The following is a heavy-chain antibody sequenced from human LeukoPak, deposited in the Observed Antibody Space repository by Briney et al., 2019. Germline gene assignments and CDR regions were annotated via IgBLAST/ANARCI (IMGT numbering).Heavy chain of an antibody. D-gene: IGHD6-13*01. Sequence: GASVKVSCKASGYTFTGYYMHWVRQAPGQGLEWMGWINPNSGGTNYAQKFQGRVTMTRDTSISTAYMELSRLRPDDTAVYYCAREVVAAAGTVDYWGQGTLVTVSS. CDR1: GYTFTGYY. V-gene: IGHV1-2*02. J-gene: IGHJ4*02. CDR2: INPNSGGT. CDR3: AREVVAAAGTVDY.